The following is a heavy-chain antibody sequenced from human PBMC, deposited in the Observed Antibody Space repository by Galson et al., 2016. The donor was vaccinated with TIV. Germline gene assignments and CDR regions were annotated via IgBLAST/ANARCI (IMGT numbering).Heavy chain of an antibody. D-gene: IGHD1/OR15-1a*01. CDR3: ARDRTLPGYYYNGMDV. V-gene: IGHV6-1*01. Sequence: CAISGDSVSSNSAWNWIRQSPSRGLEWLGRTYYRSKCYNDYALPVKSRITINPDTSKNQFSLQLNSMTPEDTAVYYCARDRTLPGYYYNGMDVWGQGTTVTVSS. CDR1: GDSVSSNSA. CDR2: TYYRSKCYN. J-gene: IGHJ6*02.